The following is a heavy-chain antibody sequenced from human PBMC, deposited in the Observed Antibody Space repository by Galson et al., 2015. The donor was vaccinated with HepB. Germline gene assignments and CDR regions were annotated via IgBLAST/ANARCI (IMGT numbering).Heavy chain of an antibody. CDR1: GFTFDDYA. D-gene: IGHD3-10*01. J-gene: IGHJ6*02. Sequence: SLRLSCAASGFTFDDYAMHWVRQAPGKGLEWVSGISWNSGSIGYADSVKGRFTISRDNAKNSLYLQMNSLRAEDTALYYCAKDRRITAYYYYGMDVWGQGTTVTVSS. V-gene: IGHV3-9*01. CDR3: AKDRRITAYYYYGMDV. CDR2: ISWNSGSI.